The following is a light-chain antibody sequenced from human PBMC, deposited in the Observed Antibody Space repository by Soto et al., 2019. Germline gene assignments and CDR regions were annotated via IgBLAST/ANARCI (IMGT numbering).Light chain of an antibody. CDR2: GAT. CDR3: QQYNNWPLT. V-gene: IGKV3D-15*01. Sequence: EVVMTESPATLSVSPGERATLSCRASRTVRDNLGWYQQEPGQPPRLLIYGATTRATGIPARFSGSGSGTEFTLTISSLQSEDFAVYYCQQYNNWPLTFGGGTKWIS. J-gene: IGKJ4*01. CDR1: RTVRDN.